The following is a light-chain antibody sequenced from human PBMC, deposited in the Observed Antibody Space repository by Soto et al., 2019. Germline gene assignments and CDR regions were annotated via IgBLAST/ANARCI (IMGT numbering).Light chain of an antibody. CDR1: SSNIGAGYD. CDR3: QSYDSSLNV. J-gene: IGLJ2*01. Sequence: QSVLTQPPSVSGAPGQRVTISCTGSSSNIGAGYDVHWYQQLPGTAPKLLIYGNSNPPSGVPDRFSGSKSGTSASLAITGLQAEDEADYYCQSYDSSLNVFGGGTQLTV. V-gene: IGLV1-40*01. CDR2: GNS.